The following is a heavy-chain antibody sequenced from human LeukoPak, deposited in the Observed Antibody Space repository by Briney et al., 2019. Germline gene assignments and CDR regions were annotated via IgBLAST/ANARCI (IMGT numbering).Heavy chain of an antibody. Sequence: GRSLRLSCAASGFTFSSYGMNWVRQAPRKGLEWVSYISSGVSRIYYADSVKGRFIISRDNAKNSLYLQMNSLRAEDTAVYYCARGRGPRYNMDVWGQGTTVTVSS. CDR2: ISSGVSRI. V-gene: IGHV3-48*04. CDR3: ARGRGPRYNMDV. J-gene: IGHJ6*03. CDR1: GFTFSSYG.